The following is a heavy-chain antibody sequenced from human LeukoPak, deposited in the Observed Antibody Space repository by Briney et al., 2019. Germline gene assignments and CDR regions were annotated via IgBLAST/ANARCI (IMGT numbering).Heavy chain of an antibody. CDR1: GYTFTSYD. CDR2: INPNSGGT. CDR3: ARVEGATIEDMDV. Sequence: ASVKVSCKASGYTFTSYDINWVRQATGQGLEWMGWINPNSGGTNYAQKLQGRVTMTTDTSTSTAYMELRSLRSDDTAVYYCARVEGATIEDMDVWGQGTTVTVSS. J-gene: IGHJ6*02. D-gene: IGHD1-26*01. V-gene: IGHV1-18*01.